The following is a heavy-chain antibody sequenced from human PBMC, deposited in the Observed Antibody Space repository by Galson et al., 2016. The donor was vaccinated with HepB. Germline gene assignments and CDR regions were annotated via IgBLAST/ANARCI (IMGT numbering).Heavy chain of an antibody. D-gene: IGHD3-16*02. CDR3: ARDRRYDYVWGSYPYFDY. CDR2: ISYDGSHQ. Sequence: SLRLSCATSGFTFSRYWMSWVRQAPGKGLEWVAFISYDGSHQSYAGSVKGRFTISRDNSKNTLYLQMNSLRTEDTAVYYCARDRRYDYVWGSYPYFDYWGQGTLVTVSS. V-gene: IGHV3-30*03. CDR1: GFTFSRYW. J-gene: IGHJ4*02.